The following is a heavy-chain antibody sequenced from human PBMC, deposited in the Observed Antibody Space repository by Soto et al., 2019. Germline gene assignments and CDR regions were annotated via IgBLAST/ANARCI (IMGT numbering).Heavy chain of an antibody. CDR3: ARRYGGNLDY. J-gene: IGHJ4*02. V-gene: IGHV4-59*08. CDR2: SYYSGST. D-gene: IGHD1-26*01. Sequence: QVQLQESGPGLVKPSETLSLTCTVSGGSISSYYWSWIRQPPGKGLEWFGYSYYSGSTNNTPPLKXRVTISVDTSNNQFSLKLSSVTAADTAVYYCARRYGGNLDYWGQGTLVTVSS. CDR1: GGSISSYY.